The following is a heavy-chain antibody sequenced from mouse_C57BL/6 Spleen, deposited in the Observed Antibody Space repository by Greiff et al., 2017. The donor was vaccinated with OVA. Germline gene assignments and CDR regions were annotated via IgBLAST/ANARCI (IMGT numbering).Heavy chain of an antibody. Sequence: EVKLVESGGGLVQPGGSLKLSCAASGFTFSDYGMAWVRQAPRKGPEWVAFISNLAYSIYYADTVTGRFTISRENAKNTLYLEMSSLRSEDTAMYYCARALNWDLDAWFAYWGQGTLVTVSA. D-gene: IGHD4-1*01. V-gene: IGHV5-15*01. CDR1: GFTFSDYG. J-gene: IGHJ3*01. CDR3: ARALNWDLDAWFAY. CDR2: ISNLAYSI.